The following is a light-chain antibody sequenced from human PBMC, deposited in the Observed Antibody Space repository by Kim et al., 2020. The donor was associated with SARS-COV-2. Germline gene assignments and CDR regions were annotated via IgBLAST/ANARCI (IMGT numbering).Light chain of an antibody. CDR2: KAS. Sequence: DIQMTQSPSTLSASVGDRVTITCRASQSISSWWAWYQQKPGKAPKLLIYKASSLESGVPSRFSGSGSGTEFTLTISSLQPDDFATYYCQQYNSYSTTFGQGTKVDIK. CDR1: QSISSW. V-gene: IGKV1-5*03. J-gene: IGKJ1*01. CDR3: QQYNSYSTT.